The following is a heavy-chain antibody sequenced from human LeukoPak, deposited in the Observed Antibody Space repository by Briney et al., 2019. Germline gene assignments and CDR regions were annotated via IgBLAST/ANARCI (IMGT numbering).Heavy chain of an antibody. J-gene: IGHJ4*02. D-gene: IGHD3-10*01. CDR3: AKDQNKFDFDY. Sequence: SGGSLRLPCAASGFTFSSYGMHWVRQAPGKGLEWVAVISYDGSNKYYADSVRGRFTISRDNSKNTLYLQMNSLRAEDTAVYYCAKDQNKFDFDYWGQGTLVTVSS. CDR1: GFTFSSYG. CDR2: ISYDGSNK. V-gene: IGHV3-30*18.